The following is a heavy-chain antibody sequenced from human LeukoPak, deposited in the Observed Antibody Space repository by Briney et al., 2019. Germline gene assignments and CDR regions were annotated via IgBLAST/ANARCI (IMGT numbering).Heavy chain of an antibody. CDR1: GGSISSSSYY. J-gene: IGHJ5*02. CDR3: ARGIAAAGTFWFDP. V-gene: IGHV4-39*07. D-gene: IGHD6-13*01. CDR2: IYYSGST. Sequence: SETLSLTCTVSGGSISSSSYYWGWIRQPPGKGLEWIGSIYYSGSTYYNPSLKSRVTISVDTSKNQFSLKLSPVTAADTAVYYCARGIAAAGTFWFDPWGLGTLVTVSS.